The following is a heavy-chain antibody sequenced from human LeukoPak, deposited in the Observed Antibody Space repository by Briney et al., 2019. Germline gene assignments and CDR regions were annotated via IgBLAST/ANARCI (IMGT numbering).Heavy chain of an antibody. CDR1: GYSFTSYW. CDR3: ARHVEEMGTGYDY. V-gene: IGHV5-51*01. CDR2: IYPGDSDT. Sequence: GESLKFSCKGSGYSFTSYWIGWVRQMPGKGLEWMGIIYPGDSDTRYSPSFQGQVTISADKSISTAYLQWSSLKASDTAMYYCARHVEEMGTGYDYWGQGTLVTVSS. J-gene: IGHJ4*02. D-gene: IGHD5-24*01.